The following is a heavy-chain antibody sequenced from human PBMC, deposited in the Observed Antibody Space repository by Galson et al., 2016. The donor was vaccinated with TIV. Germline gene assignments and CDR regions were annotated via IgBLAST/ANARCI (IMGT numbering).Heavy chain of an antibody. J-gene: IGHJ4*02. CDR2: ISTGSTSK. V-gene: IGHV3-48*03. Sequence: SLRLSCAASGMTFSNYEMNWVRQAPGKGLEWVSYISTGSTSKYYADSVKGRFTISRDDAKNSLHLQMNSLRPEDTAVYYCARDAWFGELLYPNFDFWGQGTLVTVSS. CDR1: GMTFSNYE. CDR3: ARDAWFGELLYPNFDF. D-gene: IGHD3-10*01.